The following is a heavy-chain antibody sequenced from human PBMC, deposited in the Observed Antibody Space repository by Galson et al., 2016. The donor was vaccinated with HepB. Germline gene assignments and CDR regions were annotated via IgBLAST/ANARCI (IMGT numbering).Heavy chain of an antibody. D-gene: IGHD3-16*01. J-gene: IGHJ6*02. CDR1: GFNSRDYG. CDR2: ILLGGGKA. V-gene: IGHV3-9*02. CDR3: TKDLRPGGADD. Sequence: LRLSCAVSGFNSRDYGMHWVRQVPGKGLEWVSGILLGGGKAGYADSVQGRFTISRDNAKNSLYLQMNSLRVDDTALYFCTKDLRPGGADDWGQGTTVTVSS.